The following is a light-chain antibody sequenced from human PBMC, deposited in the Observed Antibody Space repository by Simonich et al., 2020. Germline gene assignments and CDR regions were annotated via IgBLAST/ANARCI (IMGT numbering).Light chain of an antibody. V-gene: IGKV4-1*01. J-gene: IGKJ2*01. CDR3: QQYYSTPYT. CDR1: QSVLYSSNNKNY. Sequence: DIVMTQSPDSLAVSLGERPTINCKSSQSVLYSSNNKNYLAWYQQKPGQPPKLLIYWASTRESVVPDRFSGSGSGTDFTLTISSLQAEDVAVYYCQQYYSTPYTFGQGTKLEIK. CDR2: WAS.